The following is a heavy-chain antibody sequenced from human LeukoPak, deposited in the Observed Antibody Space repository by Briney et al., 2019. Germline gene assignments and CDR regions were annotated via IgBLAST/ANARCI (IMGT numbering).Heavy chain of an antibody. J-gene: IGHJ3*02. CDR2: ISGSGGST. CDR1: GFTFSSYA. V-gene: IGHV3-23*01. D-gene: IGHD3-3*01. Sequence: PGGSLRLSCAASGFTFSSYAMSWVRQAPGKGLEWVSAISGSGGSTYYADSVKGRFTISRDDSKNTLYLQMNSLRAEDTAVYYCAKEEELRFLEWLLYAFDIWGQGTMVTVSS. CDR3: AKEEELRFLEWLLYAFDI.